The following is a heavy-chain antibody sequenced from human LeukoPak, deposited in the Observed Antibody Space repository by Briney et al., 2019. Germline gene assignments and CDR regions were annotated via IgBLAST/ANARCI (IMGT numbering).Heavy chain of an antibody. V-gene: IGHV3-74*01. J-gene: IGHJ5*02. D-gene: IGHD6-19*01. CDR3: AKEVVAVAAPNWFDP. CDR2: INGGGSNI. Sequence: GGSLRLSCAASGFTFSSDWMHWVRQVPGKGLVWVSRINGGGSNINYAESVRGRFIISRDNSKNTVYLQMNSLRAEDTAVYYCAKEVVAVAAPNWFDPWGQGTLVTVSS. CDR1: GFTFSSDW.